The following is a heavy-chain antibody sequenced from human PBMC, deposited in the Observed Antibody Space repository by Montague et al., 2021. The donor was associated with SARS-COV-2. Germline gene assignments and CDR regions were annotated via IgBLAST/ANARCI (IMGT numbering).Heavy chain of an antibody. CDR1: GDSVSSNSGA. Sequence: CSISGDSVSSNSGAWNWLRQSPPGGLEWLGRTYYRSKWYYNYGVSVESRITVNADTSKNQVFLQLNSVTPEDTAVYFCARGLPAGPNFGMDVWGQGTTVTVSS. J-gene: IGHJ6*02. CDR3: ARGLPAGPNFGMDV. V-gene: IGHV6-1*01. D-gene: IGHD2-2*01. CDR2: TYYRSKWYY.